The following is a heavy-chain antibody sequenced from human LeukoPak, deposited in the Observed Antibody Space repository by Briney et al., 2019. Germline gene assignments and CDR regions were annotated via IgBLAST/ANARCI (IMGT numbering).Heavy chain of an antibody. D-gene: IGHD5-12*01. Sequence: GGSLRLSCAASGFTFDDYAMHWVRQAPGKGLEWVSLISWDGGSTYYADSVKGRFTISRDNSKNSLYLQMNSLRAEDTALYYCAKDISGARGYKDVGGKGTTVTVSS. CDR1: GFTFDDYA. CDR3: AKDISGARGYKDV. J-gene: IGHJ6*03. CDR2: ISWDGGST. V-gene: IGHV3-43D*03.